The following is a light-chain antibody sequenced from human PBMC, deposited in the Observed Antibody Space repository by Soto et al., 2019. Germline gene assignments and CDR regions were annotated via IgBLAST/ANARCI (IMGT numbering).Light chain of an antibody. V-gene: IGKV1-5*01. J-gene: IGKJ4*01. CDR2: DAS. CDR3: QKYNSAPLT. Sequence: GDVVTITCRASQSISNRLAWYQQRPGKAPKYLIYDASTLDSGAPSRFSGSGSGTEFTLTISSLQPEDVAAHYCQKYNSAPLTFAGGTKVAIK. CDR1: QSISNR.